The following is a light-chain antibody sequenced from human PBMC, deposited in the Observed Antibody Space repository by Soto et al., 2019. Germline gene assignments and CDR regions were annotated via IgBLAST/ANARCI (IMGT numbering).Light chain of an antibody. CDR3: QQYGYSPIT. CDR2: DIS. J-gene: IGKJ5*01. CDR1: QSIARTY. Sequence: EVVLTQSPGTLSLSPGERATLSCRASQSIARTYLAWYQQKPGQAPRLLIYDISTRTTGIPYRLSASGSGTDFSLTISGLETEDFAVYYCQQYGYSPITFGQGTRLEIK. V-gene: IGKV3-20*01.